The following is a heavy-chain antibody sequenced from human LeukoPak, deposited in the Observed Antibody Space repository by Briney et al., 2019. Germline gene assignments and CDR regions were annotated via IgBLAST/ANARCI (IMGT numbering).Heavy chain of an antibody. D-gene: IGHD3-22*01. CDR2: ISYDGSNK. CDR1: GFTFSSYG. CDR3: AKSPSKWLLRTIFDY. V-gene: IGHV3-30*18. Sequence: PGRSLRLSCAASGFTFSSYGMHWVRQAPGKGLEWVAVISYDGSNKYYADSAKGRFTISRDNSKNTLYLQMNSLRAEDTAVFYCAKSPSKWLLRTIFDYWGQGTLVTVSS. J-gene: IGHJ4*02.